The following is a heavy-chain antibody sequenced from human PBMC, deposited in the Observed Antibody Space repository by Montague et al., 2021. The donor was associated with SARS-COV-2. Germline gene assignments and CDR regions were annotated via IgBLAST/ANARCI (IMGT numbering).Heavy chain of an antibody. Sequence: CAISGDSVSDNTAAWNWIRQSPSRGLEWLGRTYYRSKWYNDYAISVKSRITINPDTSKNQFSLQLDSVTPEDTAVYYCARDPGNKVGSTRYFSMDVWGQGTTATVSS. D-gene: IGHD1-26*01. CDR2: TYYRSKWYN. J-gene: IGHJ6*02. CDR3: ARDPGNKVGSTRYFSMDV. CDR1: GDSVSDNTAA. V-gene: IGHV6-1*01.